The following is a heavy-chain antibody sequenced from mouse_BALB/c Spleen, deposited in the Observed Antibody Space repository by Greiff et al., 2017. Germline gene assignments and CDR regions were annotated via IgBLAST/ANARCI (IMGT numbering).Heavy chain of an antibody. CDR3: ARDADYRYGGAMDY. Sequence: EVKLVESGGGLVQPGGSLRLSCATSGFTFSDFYMEWVRQPPGKRLEWIAASRNKANDYTTEYSASVKGRFIVSRDTSQSILYLQMNALRAEDTAMYYCARDADYRYGGAMDYWGQGTSVTVSS. D-gene: IGHD2-14*01. CDR2: SRNKANDYTT. CDR1: GFTFSDFY. J-gene: IGHJ4*01. V-gene: IGHV7-1*02.